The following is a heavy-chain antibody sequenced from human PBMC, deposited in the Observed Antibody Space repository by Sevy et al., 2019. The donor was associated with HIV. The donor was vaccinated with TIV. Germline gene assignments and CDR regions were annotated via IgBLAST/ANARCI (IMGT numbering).Heavy chain of an antibody. CDR1: GYTFTDYF. CDR2: IKPNSGGT. CDR3: ARDRPGSFGFDP. D-gene: IGHD1-26*01. Sequence: ASVKVSCKTFGYTFTDYFIHWVRQAPGQGLEWMGWIKPNSGGTNYALKFRGRVTMTRDTAMNTAYMELNRLTSDDTAIYFCARDRPGSFGFDPWGQGTLVTVSS. V-gene: IGHV1-2*02. J-gene: IGHJ5*02.